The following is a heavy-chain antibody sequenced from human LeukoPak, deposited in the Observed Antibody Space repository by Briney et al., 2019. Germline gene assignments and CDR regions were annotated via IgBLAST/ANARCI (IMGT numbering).Heavy chain of an antibody. CDR3: ARDREYNGSGWFYYYYYMDV. Sequence: SETLSLTCTVSGGSISSSSYYWGWIRQPPGKGLEWIGSIYYSGSTYYNPSLKSRVTISVDTSKNQFSLKLSSVTAADTAVYYCARDREYNGSGWFYYYYYMDVWGKGTTVTISS. J-gene: IGHJ6*03. CDR1: GGSISSSSYY. CDR2: IYYSGST. V-gene: IGHV4-39*07. D-gene: IGHD6-19*01.